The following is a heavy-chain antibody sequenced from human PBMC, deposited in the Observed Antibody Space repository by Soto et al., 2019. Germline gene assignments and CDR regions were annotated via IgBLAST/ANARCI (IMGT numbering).Heavy chain of an antibody. CDR3: AKDPVQTKVTVFDH. D-gene: IGHD4-17*01. CDR2: ISGSGVST. Sequence: EVQLLESGGGLAQPGGSLRLSCSASGFTFDNYAMSWVRQAPGKGLEWVSGISGSGVSTYYADSVKGRFTISRDNSKNTLFLQMNSLRAEDTAVYYCAKDPVQTKVTVFDHWVQGTLVTVSS. V-gene: IGHV3-23*01. CDR1: GFTFDNYA. J-gene: IGHJ4*02.